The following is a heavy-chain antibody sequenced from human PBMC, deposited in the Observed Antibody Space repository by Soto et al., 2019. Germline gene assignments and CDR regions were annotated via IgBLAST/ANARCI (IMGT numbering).Heavy chain of an antibody. CDR1: GFTFSNYG. D-gene: IGHD2-2*01. J-gene: IGHJ6*02. V-gene: IGHV3-30*18. Sequence: GSLRLSCAASGFTFSNYGMHWVRQTPGKGLEWVALILYDGSNKYYGDSVKGRFTISRDNSKNTLYLQVSSLRAEDTAVYYCAKSRDAYNFYFYYGMDVWGQGTTVTVSS. CDR3: AKSRDAYNFYFYYGMDV. CDR2: ILYDGSNK.